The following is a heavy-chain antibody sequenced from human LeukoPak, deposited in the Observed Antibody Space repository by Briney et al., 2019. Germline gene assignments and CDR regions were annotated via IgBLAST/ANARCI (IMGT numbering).Heavy chain of an antibody. Sequence: PGGSLRLSCAASGFTFSSYSMNWVRQAPGKGLEWVSYISSGSSTIYYADSVKGRFTISRDKAKNSLYLQMNSPRAEDTAVYYCAREYCSSTSCLYDYWGQGTLVTVSS. D-gene: IGHD2-2*01. CDR3: AREYCSSTSCLYDY. J-gene: IGHJ4*02. CDR1: GFTFSSYS. CDR2: ISSGSSTI. V-gene: IGHV3-48*01.